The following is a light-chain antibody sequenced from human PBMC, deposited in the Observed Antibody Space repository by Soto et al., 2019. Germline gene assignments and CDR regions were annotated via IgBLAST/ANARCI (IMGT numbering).Light chain of an antibody. CDR3: QQYGRSPPT. CDR1: QRVTSDF. V-gene: IGKV3-20*01. J-gene: IGKJ4*01. Sequence: EIVLTQSPGTLSLSPGERATLSCRASQRVTSDFLAWYQQKPGQAPSLLIYGASIRATGVPDRFSGSGSGTDFTLTISRLEPEDFAVYHCQQYGRSPPTFGGGTKVGFK. CDR2: GAS.